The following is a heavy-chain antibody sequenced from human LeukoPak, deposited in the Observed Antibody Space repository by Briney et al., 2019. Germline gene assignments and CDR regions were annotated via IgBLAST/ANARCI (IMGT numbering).Heavy chain of an antibody. J-gene: IGHJ5*02. V-gene: IGHV1-69*01. CDR3: ARITCTNGVCYNWFDP. CDR1: GGTFSSYA. D-gene: IGHD2-8*01. CDR2: IIPIFGTA. Sequence: SVKVSCKASGGTFSSYAISWVRQAPGQGLEWMGGIIPIFGTANYAQKFQGRVTITADESTSTAYMELSSLRSEDTAVYYCARITCTNGVCYNWFDPWGQGTLVTVSS.